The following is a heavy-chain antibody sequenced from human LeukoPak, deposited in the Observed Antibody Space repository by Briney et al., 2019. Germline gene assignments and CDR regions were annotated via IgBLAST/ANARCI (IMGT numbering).Heavy chain of an antibody. Sequence: SETLSLTCAVYGGSFSGYYWSWIRQPPGKGLEWIGEINHSGSTNYNPPLKSRVTISVATSKNQFSLKLSSVTAADTAVYYCARKYYDYIWGSYRYTLWYFDYWGQGTLVTVSS. V-gene: IGHV4-34*01. CDR2: INHSGST. D-gene: IGHD3-16*02. J-gene: IGHJ4*02. CDR3: ARKYYDYIWGSYRYTLWYFDY. CDR1: GGSFSGYY.